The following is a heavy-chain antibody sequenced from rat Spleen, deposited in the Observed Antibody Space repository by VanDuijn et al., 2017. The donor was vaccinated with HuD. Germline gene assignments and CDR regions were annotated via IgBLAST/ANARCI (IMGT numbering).Heavy chain of an antibody. CDR3: ARRRRGWFYVDY. J-gene: IGHJ2*01. CDR1: GFTFSDYY. D-gene: IGHD1-11*01. Sequence: EVRLVESDGGLVQPGRSLKLSCAASGFTFSDYYMAWVRQAPTKGLEWVATISYDGSDTYYRDSVKGRFTFSIDNAKSTIYLQMDSLRSEDTASYYCARRRRGWFYVDYWGQGVMVTVSS. V-gene: IGHV5-29*01. CDR2: ISYDGSDT.